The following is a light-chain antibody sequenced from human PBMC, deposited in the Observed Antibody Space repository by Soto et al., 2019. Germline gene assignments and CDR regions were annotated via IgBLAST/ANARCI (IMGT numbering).Light chain of an antibody. J-gene: IGKJ4*01. V-gene: IGKV1-12*01. CDR2: GAS. Sequence: DIPMTQSPSSVAASAGDRVTITCRASQGISSWVAWYQQKPGKAPKLLINGASSLQSGVPSRFSGGGSGTDFTLTISSLQPEDFATYYCQQANSFPLTFGGGTKVEIK. CDR1: QGISSW. CDR3: QQANSFPLT.